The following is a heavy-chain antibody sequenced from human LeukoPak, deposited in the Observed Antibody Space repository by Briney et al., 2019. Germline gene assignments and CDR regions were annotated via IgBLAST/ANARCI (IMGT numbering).Heavy chain of an antibody. D-gene: IGHD6-13*01. Sequence: SETLSLTCTVSGGSISSYYWSWIRQPPGKGLEWIGYFYYSGSTNYNLSLKSRVTISVDTSKNQFSLKLSSVTAADTAVYYCAGSWPGAFDIWGQGTMVTVSS. V-gene: IGHV4-59*01. CDR3: AGSWPGAFDI. CDR1: GGSISSYY. J-gene: IGHJ3*02. CDR2: FYYSGST.